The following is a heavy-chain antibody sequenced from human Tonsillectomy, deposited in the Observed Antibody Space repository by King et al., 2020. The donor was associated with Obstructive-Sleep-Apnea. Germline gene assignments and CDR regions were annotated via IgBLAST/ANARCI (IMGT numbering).Heavy chain of an antibody. CDR2: IFFLGST. D-gene: IGHD3-10*01. Sequence: LPLQESGPGLVKSSETLSLTCNFSGGPINNSDYYWGWIRQTPGKGLEWIGHIFFLGSTYYNPSLKSRVSLSLDSSRNHFSLRLTSVTAADTAVYSCVRLSRADWFFDLWGPGSLFTVSS. CDR3: VRLSRADWFFDL. CDR1: GGPINNSDYY. J-gene: IGHJ2*01. V-gene: IGHV4-39*02.